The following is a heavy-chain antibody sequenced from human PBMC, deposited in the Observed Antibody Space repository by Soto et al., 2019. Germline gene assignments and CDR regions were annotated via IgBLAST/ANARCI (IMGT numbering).Heavy chain of an antibody. V-gene: IGHV3-74*01. Sequence: EVQLVESGGGLVQPGGSLRLSCAASGFTFFAYWIHWVRQVPGKGLVWVSRINSDGSHTSYADSVRGRFTISRDNSKNTVYLQTNSLTAEDTAVYYCAKEGAYGDYAGENWFDSWGQGSLVTVSS. D-gene: IGHD4-17*01. CDR2: INSDGSHT. CDR1: GFTFFAYW. CDR3: AKEGAYGDYAGENWFDS. J-gene: IGHJ5*01.